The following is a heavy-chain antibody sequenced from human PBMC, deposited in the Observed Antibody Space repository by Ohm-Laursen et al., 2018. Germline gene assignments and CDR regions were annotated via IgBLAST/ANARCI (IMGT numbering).Heavy chain of an antibody. V-gene: IGHV3-48*01. CDR1: GFTFSSFW. CDR2: ISSASTTI. CDR3: ARDRKNGDSGYGMDV. J-gene: IGHJ6*02. Sequence: SLRLSCAASGFTFSSFWMHWVRQAPGKGLEWVSFISSASTTIYYADSVKGRFTISRDNAKNTVYMQMDSLRAEDRAVYYCARDRKNGDSGYGMDVWGHGTTVTVSS. D-gene: IGHD4-17*01.